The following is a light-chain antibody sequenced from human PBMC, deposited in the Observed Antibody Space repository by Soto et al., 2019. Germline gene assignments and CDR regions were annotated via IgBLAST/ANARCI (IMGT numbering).Light chain of an antibody. V-gene: IGLV2-23*02. J-gene: IGLJ1*01. Sequence: QSALTQPASVSASPGQSITISCTGTSSNVGSYKLVSWYQQHRSKAPKLMIFEVNKRPSGVSNRFSGSNSGNTASLTISGLKVEDEADYYCCSSGGSPTYVFGTGTKVTVL. CDR1: SSNVGSYKL. CDR3: CSSGGSPTYV. CDR2: EVN.